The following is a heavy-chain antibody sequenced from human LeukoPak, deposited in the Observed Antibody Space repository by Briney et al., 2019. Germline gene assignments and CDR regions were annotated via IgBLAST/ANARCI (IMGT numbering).Heavy chain of an antibody. J-gene: IGHJ4*02. CDR2: IRSKANSYAT. V-gene: IGHV3-73*01. D-gene: IGHD6-6*01. Sequence: GGSLRLSCAASGFTFSGSAMHWVRQASGKGLEWVGRIRSKANSYATAYAASVKGRFTISRDDSKNTAYLQMNSLKTEDTAVYYCHGWSGAARPEDYWGQGTLVTVSS. CDR3: HGWSGAARPEDY. CDR1: GFTFSGSA.